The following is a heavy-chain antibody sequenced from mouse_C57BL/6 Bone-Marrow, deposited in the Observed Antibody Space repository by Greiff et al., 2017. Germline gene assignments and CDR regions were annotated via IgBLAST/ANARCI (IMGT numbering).Heavy chain of an antibody. D-gene: IGHD2-5*01. CDR1: GFTFSDYG. J-gene: IGHJ3*01. Sequence: EVQGVESGGGLVKPGGSLKLSCAASGFTFSDYGMHWVRQAPEEGLEWVAYISSGSSTIYYADTVKGRFTISRDNAKNTLFLQMTSLRSEDTAMYYCARKAYYSNYAWFAYWGQGTLVTVSA. CDR3: ARKAYYSNYAWFAY. CDR2: ISSGSSTI. V-gene: IGHV5-17*01.